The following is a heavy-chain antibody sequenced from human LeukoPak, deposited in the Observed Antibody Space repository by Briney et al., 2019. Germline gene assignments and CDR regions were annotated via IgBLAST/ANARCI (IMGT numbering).Heavy chain of an antibody. D-gene: IGHD5-18*01. CDR3: ASLDTAKQPLANH. Sequence: GGSLRLSCVASGLTVSNHWMSWVRQAPGKGLEWVANIREERGQEYYVDSAKGRFTISKNSAKNSLYLQMNTLRVEDTAMYYCASLDTAKQPLANHWGQGTLVTVSS. CDR1: GLTVSNHW. V-gene: IGHV3-7*03. J-gene: IGHJ5*02. CDR2: IREERGQE.